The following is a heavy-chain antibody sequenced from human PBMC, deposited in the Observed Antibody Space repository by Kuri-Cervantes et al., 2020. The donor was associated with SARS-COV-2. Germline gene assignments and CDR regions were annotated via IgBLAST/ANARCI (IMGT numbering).Heavy chain of an antibody. V-gene: IGHV3-48*01. CDR3: ARAASGSYYGAFDI. CDR2: ISSSSSTI. CDR1: GFTFSSYS. J-gene: IGHJ3*02. D-gene: IGHD1-26*01. Sequence: GESLKISCAASGFTFSSYSMNWVRQAPGKGLEWVSYISSSSSTIYYADSVKGRFTISRDNSKNTLYLQMNSLRAEDTAVYYCARAASGSYYGAFDIWGQGTMVTVSS.